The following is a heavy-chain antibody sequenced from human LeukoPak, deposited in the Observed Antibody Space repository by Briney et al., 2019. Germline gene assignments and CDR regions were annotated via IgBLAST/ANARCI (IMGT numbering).Heavy chain of an antibody. D-gene: IGHD5-12*01. Sequence: PGGSLRLSCAASGFTFSSYSMNWVRQAPGKGLEWVSSISGSSSYIYYADSVKGRFTISRDNAKNSLFLQMNSLRAEDTAVYYCARDRTRGYSGYDRALDYWAQGTLVTVSS. CDR3: ARDRTRGYSGYDRALDY. V-gene: IGHV3-21*01. CDR1: GFTFSSYS. J-gene: IGHJ4*02. CDR2: ISGSSSYI.